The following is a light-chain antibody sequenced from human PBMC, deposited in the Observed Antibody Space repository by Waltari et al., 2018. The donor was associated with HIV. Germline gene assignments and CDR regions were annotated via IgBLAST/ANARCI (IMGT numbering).Light chain of an antibody. Sequence: SYELTQPPSVSVSPGQTARITSSGDALPKHYAYWYQQKPGQAPVLVIYKDSERPSGIPERFSGSSSGTTVTLTISGVQAEDEADYYCQSADSSYTYPGVVFGGGTKLTVL. V-gene: IGLV3-25*03. CDR3: QSADSSYTYPGVV. CDR1: ALPKHY. CDR2: KDS. J-gene: IGLJ2*01.